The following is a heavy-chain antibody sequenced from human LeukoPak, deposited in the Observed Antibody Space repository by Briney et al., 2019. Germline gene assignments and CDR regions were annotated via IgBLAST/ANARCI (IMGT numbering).Heavy chain of an antibody. CDR1: GYSFTSYW. J-gene: IGHJ5*02. Sequence: AESLKISCKGSGYSFTSYWIGWVRQMPGKGLEWMGIIYPGDSDTRYSPSFQGQVTISADKSISTAYLQWSSLKASDTAMYYCARLLGDYCNYVWRHNWFDPWGQGTLITVSS. D-gene: IGHD4-11*01. CDR3: ARLLGDYCNYVWRHNWFDP. CDR2: IYPGDSDT. V-gene: IGHV5-51*01.